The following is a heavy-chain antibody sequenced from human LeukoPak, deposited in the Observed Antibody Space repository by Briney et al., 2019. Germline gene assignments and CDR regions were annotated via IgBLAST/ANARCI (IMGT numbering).Heavy chain of an antibody. D-gene: IGHD2-2*01. V-gene: IGHV3-74*01. J-gene: IGHJ4*02. CDR3: AKGPLRGTAAAIDY. Sequence: GGSLRLSCAASGFTFSSHWMHWVRQAPGKGLVWVSRINSDGSITSYADSVKGRFTISRDISTDTLWLQMDSLRTEDTAVYYCAKGPLRGTAAAIDYWGQGTLVTVSS. CDR1: GFTFSSHW. CDR2: INSDGSIT.